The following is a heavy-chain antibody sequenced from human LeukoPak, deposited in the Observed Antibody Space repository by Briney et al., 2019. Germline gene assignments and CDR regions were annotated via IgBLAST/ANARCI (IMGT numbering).Heavy chain of an antibody. CDR1: GGSISSYY. CDR3: ARDTGTTGEVKFDP. J-gene: IGHJ5*02. V-gene: IGHV4-59*01. CDR2: IYYRGST. Sequence: SETLSLTCTVSGGSISSYYWSWLRQPPGKGLEWIGYIYYRGSTNYNPSLKSRVTISVDTSKNQFSLKLASVTAADTAVYYCARDTGTTGEVKFDPWGQGTLVTVSS. D-gene: IGHD4-17*01.